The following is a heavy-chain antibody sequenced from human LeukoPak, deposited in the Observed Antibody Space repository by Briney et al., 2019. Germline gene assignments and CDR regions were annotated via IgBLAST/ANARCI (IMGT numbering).Heavy chain of an antibody. D-gene: IGHD4-17*01. Sequence: ASVKVSCKASGYTFTSYGISWVRQAPGQGLEWMGWISAYNGNTNYAQKLQGRVTMTTDTSTSTAYMELRSLRSDDTAVYYCARTRKHDYGDYLAYYYGMDVWGQGTTVTVSS. CDR2: ISAYNGNT. V-gene: IGHV1-18*01. CDR3: ARTRKHDYGDYLAYYYGMDV. J-gene: IGHJ6*02. CDR1: GYTFTSYG.